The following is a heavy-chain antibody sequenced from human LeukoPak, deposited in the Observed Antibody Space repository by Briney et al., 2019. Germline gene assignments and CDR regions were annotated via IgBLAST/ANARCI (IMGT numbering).Heavy chain of an antibody. CDR1: GYTFTSYA. Sequence: ASVKVSCTASGYTFTSYAMHWVRQAPGQRLEWMGWINAGNGNTKYSQKFQGRVTITRDTSASTAYMELSSLRSEDTAVYYCARGSPGIAGGDYWGQGTLVTVSS. CDR2: INAGNGNT. D-gene: IGHD6-13*01. CDR3: ARGSPGIAGGDY. V-gene: IGHV1-3*01. J-gene: IGHJ4*02.